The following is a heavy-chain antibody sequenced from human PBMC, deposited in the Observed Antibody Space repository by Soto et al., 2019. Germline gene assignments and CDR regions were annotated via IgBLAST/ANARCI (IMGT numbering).Heavy chain of an antibody. Sequence: ASVKVSCKASGYTFTTYGMRWVRQAPGQGREWMGRINPGGGSTRYAQKFQGRVTMTRDTSTSTVYMELSSLRSEDTAVDYCVRVAPGYYDSSGNPQGAFDIWG. CDR3: VRVAPGYYDSSGNPQGAFDI. J-gene: IGHJ3*02. V-gene: IGHV1-46*03. D-gene: IGHD3-22*01. CDR1: GYTFTTYG. CDR2: INPGGGST.